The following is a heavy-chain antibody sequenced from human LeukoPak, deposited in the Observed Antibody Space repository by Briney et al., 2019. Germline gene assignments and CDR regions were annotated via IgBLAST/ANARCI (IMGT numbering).Heavy chain of an antibody. CDR1: GFTFSSYG. Sequence: GGPLRLSCAASGFTFSSYGMHWVRQAPGKGLEWVAVISYDGSNKYYADSVKGRFTISRDNSKNTLYLQMNSLRAEDTAVYYCAKDLKRGPPRDSGYWGQGTLVTVSS. J-gene: IGHJ4*02. V-gene: IGHV3-30*18. CDR3: AKDLKRGPPRDSGY. CDR2: ISYDGSNK. D-gene: IGHD6-19*01.